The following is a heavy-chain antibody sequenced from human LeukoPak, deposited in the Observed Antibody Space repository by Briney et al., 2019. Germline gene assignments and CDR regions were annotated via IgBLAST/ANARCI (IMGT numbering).Heavy chain of an antibody. J-gene: IGHJ6*02. Sequence: ASVKVSCKAFGYTFTGYYMHWVRQAPGQGLEWMGWINPNSGGTNYAQKFQGRVTMTRDTSISTAYMELSRLRSDDTAVYYCARTDNPYCSGGSCYFGGDYYGMDVWGQGTTVTVSS. CDR1: GYTFTGYY. CDR3: ARTDNPYCSGGSCYFGGDYYGMDV. V-gene: IGHV1-2*02. D-gene: IGHD2-15*01. CDR2: INPNSGGT.